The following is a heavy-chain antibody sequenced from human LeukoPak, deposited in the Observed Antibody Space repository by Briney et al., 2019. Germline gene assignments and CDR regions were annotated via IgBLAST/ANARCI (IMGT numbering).Heavy chain of an antibody. CDR1: GGSISSYY. V-gene: IGHV4-4*07. CDR2: IYTSGNT. CDR3: ARRGDYDRQGAFDV. D-gene: IGHD4-17*01. J-gene: IGHJ3*01. Sequence: SETLSLTCTVSGGSISSYYWSWIRQPAGKGLEWIGHIYTSGNTKHNPSLKSRVTTSVDTSKNQFSLKLSSVTAADTAVYYCARRGDYDRQGAFDVWGQGTVVTVSS.